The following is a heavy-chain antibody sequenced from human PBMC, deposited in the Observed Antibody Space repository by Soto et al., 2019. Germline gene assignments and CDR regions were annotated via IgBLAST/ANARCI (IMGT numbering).Heavy chain of an antibody. CDR3: ARAWMEYSSSWYGWFDP. Sequence: PTKTLYRTCTVSGGSISSYYWSWIRQPPGKGLEWIGYIYYSGSTNYNPSLKSRVTISVDTSKNQFSLKLSSVTAADTAVYYCARAWMEYSSSWYGWFDPWGQGTLVTVSS. J-gene: IGHJ5*02. CDR2: IYYSGST. V-gene: IGHV4-59*01. D-gene: IGHD6-13*01. CDR1: GGSISSYY.